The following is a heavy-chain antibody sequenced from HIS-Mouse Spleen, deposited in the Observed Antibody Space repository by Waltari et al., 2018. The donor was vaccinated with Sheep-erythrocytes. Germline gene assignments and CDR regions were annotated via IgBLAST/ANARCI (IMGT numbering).Heavy chain of an antibody. CDR1: GFTFSSYS. J-gene: IGHJ3*02. CDR3: ARDTGTDAFDI. Sequence: EVQLVESGGGLVKPGGSLRLSCAASGFTFSSYSMNWVRQAPGEGVEWVSAISGSVSYTYYADSVKGRFTISRDNAKNSLYLQMNSLRAEDTAVYYCARDTGTDAFDIWGQGTMVTVSS. CDR2: ISGSVSYT. V-gene: IGHV3-21*01. D-gene: IGHD1-1*01.